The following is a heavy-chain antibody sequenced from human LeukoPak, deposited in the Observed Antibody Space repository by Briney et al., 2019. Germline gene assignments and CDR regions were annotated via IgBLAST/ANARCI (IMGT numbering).Heavy chain of an antibody. J-gene: IGHJ4*02. V-gene: IGHV3-33*06. CDR3: AKDRGVGATGPYYFDC. D-gene: IGHD1-26*01. CDR1: GFTFSSYG. CDR2: IWYDGSNK. Sequence: PGGSLRLSCAASGFTFSSYGMHWVRQAPGEGLEWVAVIWYDGSNKYYADSVKGRFTISRDNSKNTLYLQMNSLRAEDKADYYCAKDRGVGATGPYYFDCLVEGTLVSVCS.